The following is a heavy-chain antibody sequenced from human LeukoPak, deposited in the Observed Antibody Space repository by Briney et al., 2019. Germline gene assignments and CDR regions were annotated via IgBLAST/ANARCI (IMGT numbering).Heavy chain of an antibody. J-gene: IGHJ4*02. D-gene: IGHD3-3*01. CDR3: ARLTRVYYDFWSGQYYFDY. V-gene: IGHV3-7*01. CDR1: GFNFSEHW. Sequence: PGGSLRLSCVGFGFNSGFNFSEHWMSWVRQAPGKGLEWVANIKQDGSEKYYVDSVKGRFTISRDNAKNSPYLQMNSLRAEDTAVYYCARLTRVYYDFWSGQYYFDYWGQGTLVTVSS. CDR2: IKQDGSEK.